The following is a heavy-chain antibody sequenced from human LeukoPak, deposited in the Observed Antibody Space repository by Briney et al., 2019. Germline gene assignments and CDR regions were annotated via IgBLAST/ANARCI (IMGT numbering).Heavy chain of an antibody. CDR1: GGSISSSSYY. Sequence: PSETLSLTCTVSGGSISSSSYYWGWIRQPPGKGLEWIGSIYYSGSTYYNPSLKSRVTISVDTSKNQFSLKLSSVTAADTAVYCCARVFSYPLRAPFDPWGQGTLVTVSS. D-gene: IGHD3-3*01. J-gene: IGHJ5*02. CDR3: ARVFSYPLRAPFDP. V-gene: IGHV4-39*07. CDR2: IYYSGST.